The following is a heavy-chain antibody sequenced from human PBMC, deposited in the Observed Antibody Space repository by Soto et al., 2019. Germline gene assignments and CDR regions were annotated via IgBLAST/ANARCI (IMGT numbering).Heavy chain of an antibody. D-gene: IGHD2-2*01. CDR3: ARSTLGYCSSTSCLDYYYYGMDV. V-gene: IGHV3-21*01. CDR2: ISSSSSYI. J-gene: IGHJ6*02. Sequence: GSLRLSCAASGFTFSSYSMNWVRQAPGKGLEWVSSISSSSSYIYYADSVKGRFTISRDNAKNSLYLQMNSLRAEDTAVYYCARSTLGYCSSTSCLDYYYYGMDVWGQGTTVTVSS. CDR1: GFTFSSYS.